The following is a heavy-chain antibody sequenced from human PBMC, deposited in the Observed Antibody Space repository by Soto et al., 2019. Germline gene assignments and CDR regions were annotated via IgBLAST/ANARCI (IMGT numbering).Heavy chain of an antibody. CDR2: IIPIFGTA. CDR1: GGTFSSYA. D-gene: IGHD6-13*01. CDR3: ARDRTPIAAAGVFDY. J-gene: IGHJ4*02. Sequence: SVKVSCKASGGTFSSYAISWVRQAPGQGLEWMGGIIPIFGTANYAQKFQGRVTITADESTSTAYMELSSLRSEDTAVYYCARDRTPIAAAGVFDYWGQGTLVTSP. V-gene: IGHV1-69*13.